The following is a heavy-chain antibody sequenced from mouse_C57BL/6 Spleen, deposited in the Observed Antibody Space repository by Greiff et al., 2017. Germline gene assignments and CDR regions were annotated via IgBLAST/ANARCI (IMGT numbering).Heavy chain of an antibody. D-gene: IGHD2-2*01. CDR3: ARGEVNPWYCDV. CDR2: IYPGSGNT. Sequence: QVQLQQSGAELVRPGASVKLSCKASGYTFTDYYINWVKQRPGQGLEWIARIYPGSGNTYYNEKFKGKATLTAEKSSSTAYMQLSSLTSEDSAVYFCARGEVNPWYCDVWGTGTTVTVSS. J-gene: IGHJ1*03. CDR1: GYTFTDYY. V-gene: IGHV1-76*01.